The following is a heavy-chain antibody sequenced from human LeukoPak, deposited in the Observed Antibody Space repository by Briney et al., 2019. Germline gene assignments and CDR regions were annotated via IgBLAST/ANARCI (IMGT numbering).Heavy chain of an antibody. V-gene: IGHV4-59*01. J-gene: IGHJ6*02. CDR2: IYYSGST. Sequence: PETLSLTCTVSGGSISSYYWSWIRQPPGKGLEWIGYIYYSGSTNYNPSLKSRVTISVDTSKNQFSLKLSSVTAADTAVYYCARLTPRYYYYGMDVWGQGTTVTVSS. CDR3: ARLTPRYYYYGMDV. CDR1: GGSISSYY.